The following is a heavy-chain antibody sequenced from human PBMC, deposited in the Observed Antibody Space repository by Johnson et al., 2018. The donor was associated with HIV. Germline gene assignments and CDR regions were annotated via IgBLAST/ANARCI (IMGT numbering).Heavy chain of an antibody. CDR1: GFTFSSYG. Sequence: QVQLVESGGGVVQPGTSLRLSCAASGFTFSSYGMHWVRQAPGEGLEWVAVISFDGSNKYYADSVKGRFTISRDNSKNTLYLQMNSRSAGDTALYFCAREEGVLVVMAIQAFDIWGQGTMVTVSS. CDR3: AREEGVLVVMAIQAFDI. J-gene: IGHJ3*02. V-gene: IGHV3-30*03. CDR2: ISFDGSNK. D-gene: IGHD2-21*01.